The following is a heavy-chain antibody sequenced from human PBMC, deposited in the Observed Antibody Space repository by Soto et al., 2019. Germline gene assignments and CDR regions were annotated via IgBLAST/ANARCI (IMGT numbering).Heavy chain of an antibody. CDR1: GYTFTSYG. CDR3: ARDSFIAVAGPFDY. J-gene: IGHJ4*02. Sequence: GASVKVSCKAPGYTFTSYGISWVRQAPGQGLEWMGWISAYNGNTNYAQKLQGRVTMTTDTSTSTAYMELRSLRSDDTAVYYCARDSFIAVAGPFDYWGQGTLVTVSS. V-gene: IGHV1-18*01. CDR2: ISAYNGNT. D-gene: IGHD6-19*01.